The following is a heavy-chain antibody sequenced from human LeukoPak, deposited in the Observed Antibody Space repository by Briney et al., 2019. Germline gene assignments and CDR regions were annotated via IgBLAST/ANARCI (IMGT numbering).Heavy chain of an antibody. CDR3: ASSYYDILTGYYPHDY. CDR1: GFTFSSYS. Sequence: GGSLSLSCAASGFTFSSYSMNWVRQAPGKGLEWVSSISSSSSYIYHADSVKGRFTISRDNAKNSLYLQMNSLRAEDTAVYYCASSYYDILTGYYPHDYWGQGTLVTVSS. J-gene: IGHJ4*02. CDR2: ISSSSSYI. V-gene: IGHV3-21*01. D-gene: IGHD3-9*01.